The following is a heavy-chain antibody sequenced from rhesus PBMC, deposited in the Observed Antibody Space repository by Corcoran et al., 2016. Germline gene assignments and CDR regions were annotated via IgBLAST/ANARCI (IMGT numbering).Heavy chain of an antibody. CDR1: GGSISSNY. Sequence: QVQLQQWGEGLVKPSETLSLTCAVYGGSISSNYWSWIRKPPGKGLEWIGRIRSGGRTHYNPALKRRVTISMDTAKTQFCLKRSSVTAAYADVYYCARMEYCTGSGCYMGNRTGTFDYWGQGVLVTVSS. J-gene: IGHJ4*01. V-gene: IGHV4-160*01. D-gene: IGHD2-21*01. CDR3: ARMEYCTGSGCYMGNRTGTFDY. CDR2: IRSGGRT.